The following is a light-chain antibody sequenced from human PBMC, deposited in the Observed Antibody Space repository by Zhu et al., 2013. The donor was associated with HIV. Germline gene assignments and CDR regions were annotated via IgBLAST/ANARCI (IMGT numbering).Light chain of an antibody. V-gene: IGLV3-21*01. CDR2: NDN. Sequence: SYVLTQPPSVAVAPGQTATVTCGGNKIGTQSVHWYQEKPGQAPVLVIYNDNDRPSGIPERFSGSISGNTATLTISRVEAGDEADYYCQVWDSRSFVVFGGGTKLTVL. CDR3: QVWDSRSFVV. CDR1: KIGTQS. J-gene: IGLJ2*01.